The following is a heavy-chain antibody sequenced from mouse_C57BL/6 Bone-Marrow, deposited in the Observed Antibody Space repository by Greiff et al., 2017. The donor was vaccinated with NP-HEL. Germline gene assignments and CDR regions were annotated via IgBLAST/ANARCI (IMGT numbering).Heavy chain of an antibody. V-gene: IGHV5-4*01. D-gene: IGHD3-1*01. CDR2: ISDGGSYT. J-gene: IGHJ4*01. Sequence: EVQGVESGGGLVKPGGSLKLSCAASGFTFSSYAMSWVRQTPEKRLEWVATISDGGSYTYYTDNVKGRFTISRDNAKNNLYLQMSHLKSEDTAMYYCARDRDYYARDYWGQGTSVTVSS. CDR1: GFTFSSYA. CDR3: ARDRDYYARDY.